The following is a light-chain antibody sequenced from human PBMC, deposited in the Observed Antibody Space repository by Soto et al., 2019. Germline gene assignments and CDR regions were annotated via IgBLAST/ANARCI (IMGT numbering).Light chain of an antibody. CDR3: QSYDSSLYVSV. Sequence: QPVLTQPPSVSGAPGQRVTISCTGSSSNIGADYNVHWYQQLPGTAPKLLIYANTNRPSGVPDRFSGYKSGTSASLAITGLQAEDEADYYCQSYDSSLYVSVFGGGTKVTVL. CDR2: ANT. J-gene: IGLJ2*01. CDR1: SSNIGADYN. V-gene: IGLV1-40*01.